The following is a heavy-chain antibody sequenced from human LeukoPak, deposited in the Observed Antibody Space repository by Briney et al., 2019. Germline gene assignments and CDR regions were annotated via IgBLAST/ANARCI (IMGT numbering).Heavy chain of an antibody. V-gene: IGHV3-23*01. CDR3: AKHYDSSGYYYVN. Sequence: GGSLRLSCAASGFTFSSYWMSWVRQAPGKGPEWVSAIVNSGGSTYYADSVMGRFTISRDNSKNTLYLQMNSLRAEDTAVYYCAKHYDSSGYYYVNWGQGTLVTVSS. D-gene: IGHD3-22*01. CDR2: IVNSGGST. CDR1: GFTFSSYW. J-gene: IGHJ4*02.